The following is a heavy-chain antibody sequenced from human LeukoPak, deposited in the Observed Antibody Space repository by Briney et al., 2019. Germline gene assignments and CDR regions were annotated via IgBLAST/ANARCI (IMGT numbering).Heavy chain of an antibody. CDR3: AKDGMSMDSSWFDY. D-gene: IGHD6-13*01. Sequence: GGSLRLSCAASGFAFSSYSMNWVRQAPGKGLEWVSYISSSGSTIYYADSVKGRFTISRDNAKNTLYLHLDSLRVEDTAVYYCAKDGMSMDSSWFDYWGQGTLVTVSS. CDR2: ISSSGSTI. CDR1: GFAFSSYS. V-gene: IGHV3-48*04. J-gene: IGHJ4*02.